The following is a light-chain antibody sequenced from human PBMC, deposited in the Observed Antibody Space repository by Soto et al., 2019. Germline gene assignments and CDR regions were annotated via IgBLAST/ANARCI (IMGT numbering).Light chain of an antibody. CDR3: SSYAGSNNLV. Sequence: QSVVTQPPSASGSPGQSVTISCTGTSSDVGGYNYVSWYQQHPGKAPKLMIYEVSKRPSGVPDRFSGSKSGNTASLTVSGLQAEDEADYYCSSYAGSNNLVFGTGTKVT. CDR1: SSDVGGYNY. CDR2: EVS. V-gene: IGLV2-8*01. J-gene: IGLJ1*01.